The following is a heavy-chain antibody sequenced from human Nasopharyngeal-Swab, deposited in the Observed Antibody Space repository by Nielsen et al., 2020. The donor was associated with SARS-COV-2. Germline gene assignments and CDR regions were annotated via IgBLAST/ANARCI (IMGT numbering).Heavy chain of an antibody. Sequence: GGSLRLSCAASGFTFSSYDMHWVRQAPGKGLEWVAVISHDGSNRYYADSVKGRFTISRDNSKNTLYLQMNSLRDEDTAVYYCAKVKWDRQAPVDYWDQGTLVTVSS. CDR3: AKVKWDRQAPVDY. J-gene: IGHJ4*02. D-gene: IGHD1-26*01. V-gene: IGHV3-30*18. CDR1: GFTFSSYD. CDR2: ISHDGSNR.